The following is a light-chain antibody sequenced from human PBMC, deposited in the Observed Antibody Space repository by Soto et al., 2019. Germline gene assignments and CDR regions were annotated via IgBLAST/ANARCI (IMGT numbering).Light chain of an antibody. V-gene: IGLV2-14*01. CDR3: SSYTTACFYV. Sequence: QSALTQPASVSGSPGQSITISCTGSSSDIGAFNYVAWYQQHPGKAPKLIIHGVTNRPSGVSSRFSGSKSDYTASLTISGLQAEDAADYYCSSYTTACFYVFGTGTKVTVL. J-gene: IGLJ1*01. CDR1: SSDIGAFNY. CDR2: GVT.